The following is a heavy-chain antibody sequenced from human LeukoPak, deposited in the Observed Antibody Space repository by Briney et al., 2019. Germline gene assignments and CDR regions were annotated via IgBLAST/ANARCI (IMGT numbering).Heavy chain of an antibody. CDR3: AREYCSSTSCSNWFDP. CDR2: INPNSGGT. CDR1: GYTFTGYY. Sequence: GASVKVSCKASGYTFTGYYMHRVRQAPGQGLEWMGWINPNSGGTNYAQKFQGRVTMTRDTSISTAYMELSGLRSDDTAVYYCAREYCSSTSCSNWFDPWGQGTLVTVSS. V-gene: IGHV1-2*02. D-gene: IGHD2-2*01. J-gene: IGHJ5*02.